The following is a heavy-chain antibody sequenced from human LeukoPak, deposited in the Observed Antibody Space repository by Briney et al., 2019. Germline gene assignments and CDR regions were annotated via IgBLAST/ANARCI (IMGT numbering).Heavy chain of an antibody. CDR1: GGTFSSYA. V-gene: IGHV1-69*05. J-gene: IGHJ5*02. D-gene: IGHD2-15*01. Sequence: SVKVSCKASGGTFSSYAISWVRQAPGQGLEWMGGIIPIFGTANYAQKFQGRVTITTDESTSTAYMELSSLRSEDTAVYYCATSYIVAVVAAVENWFDPWGQGTLVTVPS. CDR2: IIPIFGTA. CDR3: ATSYIVAVVAAVENWFDP.